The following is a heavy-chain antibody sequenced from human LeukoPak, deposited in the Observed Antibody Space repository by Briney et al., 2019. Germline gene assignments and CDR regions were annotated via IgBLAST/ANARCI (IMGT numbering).Heavy chain of an antibody. Sequence: GGSLRLSCAASGFTFSGYYMDWVRQAPGKGLEWVGRIRNKANSYTTEYAASVKGRFTISRDDSKSSLYLQMNSLKTEDTAVYYCTRVANGIDYWGQGTLVTVSS. CDR3: TRVANGIDY. J-gene: IGHJ4*02. V-gene: IGHV3-72*01. CDR2: IRNKANSYTT. CDR1: GFTFSGYY.